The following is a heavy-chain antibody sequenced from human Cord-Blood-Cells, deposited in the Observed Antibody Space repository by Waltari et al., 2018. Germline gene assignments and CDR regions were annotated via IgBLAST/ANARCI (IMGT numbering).Heavy chain of an antibody. CDR2: MNPNSGNT. Sequence: QVQLVQSGAEVKKPGASVKVSCKASGYTFTSYDINWVRQATGQGLEWMGMMNPNSGNTVYAQKFQGRVTITRNTSISTAYMELSSLRSEDTAVYYCARRGTSSDWFDPWGQGTLVTVSS. D-gene: IGHD3-16*01. J-gene: IGHJ5*02. V-gene: IGHV1-8*03. CDR3: ARRGTSSDWFDP. CDR1: GYTFTSYD.